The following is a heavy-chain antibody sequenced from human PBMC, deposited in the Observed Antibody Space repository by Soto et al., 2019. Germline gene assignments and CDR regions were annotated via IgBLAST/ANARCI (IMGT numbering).Heavy chain of an antibody. Sequence: SETLSLTCSVSVGSINSGDYYWSWIRQSPGKGLEWIGYIYYSGSTYYNPSLKSRSTISIDTSKNQFFLDVDSVTAADTAVYYCARLYTGYEAFDYWGQGNLVTVSS. CDR1: VGSINSGDYY. V-gene: IGHV4-30-4*01. J-gene: IGHJ4*02. CDR2: IYYSGST. CDR3: ARLYTGYEAFDY. D-gene: IGHD5-12*01.